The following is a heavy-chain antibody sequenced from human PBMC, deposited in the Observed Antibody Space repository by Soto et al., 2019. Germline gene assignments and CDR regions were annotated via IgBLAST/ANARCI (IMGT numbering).Heavy chain of an antibody. CDR1: GYTFTSYG. CDR3: ARDPSSYDFWSGYYRVIDY. D-gene: IGHD3-3*01. J-gene: IGHJ4*02. V-gene: IGHV1-18*01. Sequence: ASVKVSCKASGYTFTSYGISWVRQAPGQGLEWMGWISAYNGNTNYAQKLQGRVTMTTDTSTSTAYMELRSLRSDDTAVYYCARDPSSYDFWSGYYRVIDYWGQGTLVTVSS. CDR2: ISAYNGNT.